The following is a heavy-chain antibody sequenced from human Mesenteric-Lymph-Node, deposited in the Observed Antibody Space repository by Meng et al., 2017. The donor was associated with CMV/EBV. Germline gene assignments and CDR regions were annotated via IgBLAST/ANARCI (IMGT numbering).Heavy chain of an antibody. D-gene: IGHD6-19*01. CDR3: ARLRYSSGRAFDY. CDR1: GFTFSSYA. V-gene: IGHV3-23*01. J-gene: IGHJ4*02. Sequence: GGSLRLSCAASGFTFSSYAMSWVRQAPGKGLEWVSAISGSGGSTYYADSVKGRFTISRDNAKNSLYLQMNSLRAEDTAVYFCARLRYSSGRAFDYWGQGTLVTVSS. CDR2: ISGSGGST.